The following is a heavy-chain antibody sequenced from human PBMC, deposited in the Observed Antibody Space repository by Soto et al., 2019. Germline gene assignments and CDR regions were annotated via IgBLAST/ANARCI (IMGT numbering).Heavy chain of an antibody. CDR1: GGSISNHY. V-gene: IGHV4-59*11. CDR2: IYYNGNT. Sequence: QVQLQESAPGLVKPSETLSLTCSVSGGSISNHYWSWIRQPPGTGLQCIGYIYYNGNTNYNPSLKSRVTMSVDTSRNQSSLKSTTVTAADTAVYYCTRANWYSEYWGQGTLVTVSS. D-gene: IGHD7-27*01. J-gene: IGHJ4*02. CDR3: TRANWYSEY.